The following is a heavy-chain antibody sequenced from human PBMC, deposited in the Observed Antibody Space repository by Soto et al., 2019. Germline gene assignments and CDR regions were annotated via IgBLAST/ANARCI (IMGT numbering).Heavy chain of an antibody. CDR2: ISHDGGNK. V-gene: IGHV3-30*14. Sequence: QVQLVESGGGVVQPGRSLRLSCAASGFTFSSYYMHWVRQAPGKGLEWVAVISHDGGNKYYVDSVKGRFTISRDNSKNTLYLQTHSLRPEDTAVYYCAREANLPTAPFDYWGQGTLVPVSS. D-gene: IGHD1-26*01. CDR3: AREANLPTAPFDY. CDR1: GFTFSSYY. J-gene: IGHJ4*02.